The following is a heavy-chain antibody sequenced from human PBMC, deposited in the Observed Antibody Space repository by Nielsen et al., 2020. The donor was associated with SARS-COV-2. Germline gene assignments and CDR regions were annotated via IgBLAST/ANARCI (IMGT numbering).Heavy chain of an antibody. CDR1: GFTVSDNY. J-gene: IGHJ6*02. Sequence: GESLKISCAASGFTVSDNYMTWLRQAPGKGLEWVSVIYSGGDTYYADSVKGRFTISRDNSKNTLYLQMNSLRAEDTAVYYCAKEDYYGSGSRGLYYGMDVWGQGTTVTVSS. V-gene: IGHV3-53*01. D-gene: IGHD3-10*01. CDR3: AKEDYYGSGSRGLYYGMDV. CDR2: IYSGGDT.